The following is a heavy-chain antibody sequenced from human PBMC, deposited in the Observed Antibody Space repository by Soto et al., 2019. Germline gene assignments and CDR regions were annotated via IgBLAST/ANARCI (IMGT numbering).Heavy chain of an antibody. CDR1: GYTFTSYA. V-gene: IGHV1-3*01. D-gene: IGHD1-26*01. J-gene: IGHJ4*02. CDR2: INAGNGNT. CDR3: AREANSGSYPDS. Sequence: QVQLVQSGAEVNKPGASVKVSCKASGYTFTSYAMHWVRQAPGQRLEWMGWINAGNGNTKYSQKFQGRVTITRDTSASTAYMELSSVRSEDTAVYYCAREANSGSYPDSWGQGSLVTVSS.